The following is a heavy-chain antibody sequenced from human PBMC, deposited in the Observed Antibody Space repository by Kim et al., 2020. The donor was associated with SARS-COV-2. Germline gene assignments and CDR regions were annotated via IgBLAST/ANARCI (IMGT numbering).Heavy chain of an antibody. CDR3: AREDDSHYFAKY. J-gene: IGHJ4*02. V-gene: IGHV3-21*01. D-gene: IGHD3-9*01. Sequence: YADSVRGRFTISRDAVKNSVYLQMNDLGAEDTAVYYCAREDDSHYFAKYWGQGVRVTVSS.